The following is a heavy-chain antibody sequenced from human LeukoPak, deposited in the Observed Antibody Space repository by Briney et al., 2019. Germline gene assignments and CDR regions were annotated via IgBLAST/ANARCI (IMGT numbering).Heavy chain of an antibody. CDR3: ARWPAVSSGYPFDY. Sequence: GGSLRLSCAASGITFSSYGMSWVRQAPGKGLEWVSSISSSSSYIYYADSVKGRFTISRDNAKNSLYLQMNSLRAEDTAVYYCARWPAVSSGYPFDYWGQGTLVTVSS. V-gene: IGHV3-21*01. D-gene: IGHD3-22*01. J-gene: IGHJ4*02. CDR2: ISSSSSYI. CDR1: GITFSSYG.